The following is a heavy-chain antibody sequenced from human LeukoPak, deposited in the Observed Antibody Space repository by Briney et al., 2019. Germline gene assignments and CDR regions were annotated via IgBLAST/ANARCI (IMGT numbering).Heavy chain of an antibody. V-gene: IGHV3-21*01. CDR1: GFTFSSYS. D-gene: IGHD3-9*01. CDR3: ATSRYFDWLSIPDAFDI. J-gene: IGHJ3*02. Sequence: GGSLRLSCAASGFTFSSYSMNWVRQAPGKGLEWVSSISSSSSYIYYADSVKGRFTISRDNAKNSLYLPMNSLRAEDTAVYYCATSRYFDWLSIPDAFDIWGQGTMVTVSS. CDR2: ISSSSSYI.